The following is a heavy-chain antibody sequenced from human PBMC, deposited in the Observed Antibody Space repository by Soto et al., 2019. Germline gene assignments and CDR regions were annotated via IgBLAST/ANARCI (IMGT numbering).Heavy chain of an antibody. CDR3: AKGAYDFWSGYLHYFDY. CDR1: GFTFSSYA. Sequence: GGSMRLSCAASGFTFSSYAMSWVRQAPGKGLEWVSAISGSGGSTYYADSVKGRFTISRDNSKNTLYLQMNSLRAEDTAVYYCAKGAYDFWSGYLHYFDYWGQGTLVTVSS. V-gene: IGHV3-23*01. CDR2: ISGSGGST. D-gene: IGHD3-3*01. J-gene: IGHJ4*02.